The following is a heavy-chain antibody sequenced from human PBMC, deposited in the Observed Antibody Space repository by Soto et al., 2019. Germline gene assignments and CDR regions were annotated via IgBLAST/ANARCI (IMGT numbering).Heavy chain of an antibody. CDR3: ARDHHYDYIWGVEPPWFDP. Sequence: GGSLRLSCVASGFTFSSYWMSWVRQAPGKGLEWVATIMYDGSEKYYGDSVKGRFTISRDNSKNTLYLQMNSLRAEDTAVYYCARDHHYDYIWGVEPPWFDPRGQGTLVTVSS. D-gene: IGHD3-16*01. J-gene: IGHJ5*02. CDR2: IMYDGSEK. CDR1: GFTFSSYW. V-gene: IGHV3-7*01.